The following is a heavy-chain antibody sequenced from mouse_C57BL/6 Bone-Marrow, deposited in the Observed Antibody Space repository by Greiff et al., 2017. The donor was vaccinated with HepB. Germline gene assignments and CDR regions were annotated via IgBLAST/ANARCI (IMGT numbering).Heavy chain of an antibody. CDR1: GYTFTSYW. CDR3: AGMGAAQATFWFAY. D-gene: IGHD3-2*02. V-gene: IGHV1-55*01. Sequence: VQLQQPGAELVKPGASVKMSCKASGYTFTSYWITWVKQRPGQGLEWIGDIYPGSGSTNYNETFKSKVTLTVDTTSSTASMQLSSLTSEDAAVYYFAGMGAAQATFWFAYWGQGTLVTVSA. J-gene: IGHJ3*01. CDR2: IYPGSGST.